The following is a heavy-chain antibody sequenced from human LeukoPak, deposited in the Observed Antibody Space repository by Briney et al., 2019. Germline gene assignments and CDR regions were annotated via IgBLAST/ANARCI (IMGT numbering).Heavy chain of an antibody. Sequence: SETLSLTCSVSVGFTTYDYWNWIRQPAGKAPEWIGRIHTTGSTNYNPSLKSRLTMSLDKSKNQFPLKVTSMTAADTALYYCARGGGNRHFDSWGQGILVTVSS. V-gene: IGHV4-4*07. CDR3: ARGGGNRHFDS. D-gene: IGHD4-23*01. J-gene: IGHJ4*02. CDR2: IHTTGST. CDR1: VGFTTYDY.